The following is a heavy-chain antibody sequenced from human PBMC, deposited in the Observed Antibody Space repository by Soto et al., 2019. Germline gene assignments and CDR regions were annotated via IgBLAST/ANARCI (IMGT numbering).Heavy chain of an antibody. CDR2: VKSKTDGGTI. V-gene: IGHV3-15*01. CDR3: IGTYSGSSMRFDY. Sequence: PGGSLRLSCAVSGFTFSNAWMTWVRQAPGKGLEWVGRVKSKTDGGTIDYAAPVKDRFTISRDDSKNTLYLQMNSLKTEDTAVYYCIGTYSGSSMRFDYWGQGTLVTVSS. D-gene: IGHD5-12*01. J-gene: IGHJ4*02. CDR1: GFTFSNAW.